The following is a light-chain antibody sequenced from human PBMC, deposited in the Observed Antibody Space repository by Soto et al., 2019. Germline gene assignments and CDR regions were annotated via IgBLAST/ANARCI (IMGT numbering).Light chain of an antibody. V-gene: IGKV1-5*01. J-gene: IGKJ1*01. CDR2: DAS. Sequence: DIQMTQSPSTLSASVGDRVTITCRASQSISSWLAWYQQKPGKAPKLLIYDASSLESGVPSRFSSRGSGTEFSLTISSLQPDDFETDYCQQSDRYSWAFGQGKKVEIK. CDR1: QSISSW. CDR3: QQSDRYSWA.